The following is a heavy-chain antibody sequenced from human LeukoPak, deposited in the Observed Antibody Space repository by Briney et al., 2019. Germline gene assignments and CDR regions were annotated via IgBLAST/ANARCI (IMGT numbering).Heavy chain of an antibody. CDR3: ARDRGDGYNYRSPFDS. CDR1: GFLFNNYW. Sequence: GGSLRLPCAASGFLFNNYWMSWVRQAPGKGLEGVGNIDERGSGKWYVDSVKGRFTMSRDNAKNSLFLEMNSLRVEDTAVYYCARDRGDGYNYRSPFDSWGQGTLVTVSS. CDR2: IDERGSGK. D-gene: IGHD5-24*01. J-gene: IGHJ4*02. V-gene: IGHV3-7*01.